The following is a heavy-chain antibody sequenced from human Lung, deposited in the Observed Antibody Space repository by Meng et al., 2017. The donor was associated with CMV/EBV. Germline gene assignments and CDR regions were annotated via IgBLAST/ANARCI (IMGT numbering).Heavy chain of an antibody. V-gene: IGHV4-39*01. CDR3: AFSSGADYGSGDRDY. CDR2: MYYSANT. J-gene: IGHJ4*02. D-gene: IGHD3-10*01. CDR1: GDSITSSSYY. Sequence: SXTLSLXCTVSGDSITSSSYYWGWIRQPPGKGLEWIGSMYYSANTYYNPSLKSPVTISVNTSQNQFSLTLTSVTAADTAGYYCAFSSGADYGSGDRDYWGQGTXVTVSS.